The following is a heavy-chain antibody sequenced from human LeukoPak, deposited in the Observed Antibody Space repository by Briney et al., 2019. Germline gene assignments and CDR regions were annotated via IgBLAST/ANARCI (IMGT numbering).Heavy chain of an antibody. D-gene: IGHD5-24*01. V-gene: IGHV3-7*04. CDR2: IKQDGSKK. CDR1: GFPFSSYW. CDR3: TRVGYIDKGIDY. J-gene: IGHJ4*02. Sequence: QAGGSLRLSCVASGFPFSSYWMTWVRQAPGKGLEWVANIKQDGSKKSYVDSVKGRFTISRDNAKNSLYLQMNSLRAEDTAIYYCTRVGYIDKGIDYWGQGTLVTVSS.